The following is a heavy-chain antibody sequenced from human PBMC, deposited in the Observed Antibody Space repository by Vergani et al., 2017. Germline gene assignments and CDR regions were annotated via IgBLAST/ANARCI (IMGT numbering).Heavy chain of an antibody. CDR3: AHRDIFEDNYEYFDY. Sequence: QITLKESGPTLVKPTQTLTLTCTVSGFSVSSSGVGVAWIRQPPGKALECLAIIYWNDDKRYSPSLMGRLTIAKDTARNQVVLTMTNMDPVDTATYYCAHRDIFEDNYEYFDYWGPGNLVTVSS. CDR2: IYWNDDK. CDR1: GFSVSSSGVG. V-gene: IGHV2-5*01. J-gene: IGHJ4*02. D-gene: IGHD4-11*01.